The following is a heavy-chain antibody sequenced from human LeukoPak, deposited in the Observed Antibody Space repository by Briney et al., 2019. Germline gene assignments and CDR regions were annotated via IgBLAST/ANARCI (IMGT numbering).Heavy chain of an antibody. D-gene: IGHD6-13*01. J-gene: IGHJ3*02. Sequence: SETLSLTSTVSGGSISSGGYYWSWIRQHPGKGLEWIGYIYYSGSTYYNPSLKSRVTISVDTSKNQFSLKLSSVTAADTAGYYCARGVLAAAGTDAFDIWGQGTMVTVSS. CDR2: IYYSGST. V-gene: IGHV4-31*03. CDR3: ARGVLAAAGTDAFDI. CDR1: GGSISSGGYY.